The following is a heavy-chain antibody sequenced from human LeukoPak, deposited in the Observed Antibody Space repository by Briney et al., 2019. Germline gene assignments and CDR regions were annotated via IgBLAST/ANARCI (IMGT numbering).Heavy chain of an antibody. D-gene: IGHD2-15*01. Sequence: GGSLRLSCAASGFTFSSYVMHWVRQAPGKGLEWVAIISYDGSNEYYADSVKGRFTISRDNSKNTLYLQMNNLRADDTAVYYCAKARYDGEVMIAATDYWGQGTLVTVSS. CDR3: AKARYDGEVMIAATDY. V-gene: IGHV3-30*04. CDR1: GFTFSSYV. J-gene: IGHJ4*02. CDR2: ISYDGSNE.